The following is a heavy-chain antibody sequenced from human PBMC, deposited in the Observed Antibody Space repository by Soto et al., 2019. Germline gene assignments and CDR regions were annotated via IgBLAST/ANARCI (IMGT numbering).Heavy chain of an antibody. D-gene: IGHD6-13*01. J-gene: IGHJ4*02. CDR2: IIPIFGTA. Sequence: GASVKVSCKASGGTFSSYAISWVRQAPGQGLEWMGGIIPIFGTANYAQKFQGRVTITADESTSTAYMELSSLRSEDTAVYYCAIPLYSSTWYYFDYWGQGTLVTVSS. CDR1: GGTFSSYA. V-gene: IGHV1-69*13. CDR3: AIPLYSSTWYYFDY.